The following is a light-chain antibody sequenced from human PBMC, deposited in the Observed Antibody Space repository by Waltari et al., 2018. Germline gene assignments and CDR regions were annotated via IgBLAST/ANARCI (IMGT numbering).Light chain of an antibody. CDR3: QHYDNYPVA. CDR1: QSISIW. J-gene: IGKJ2*01. Sequence: DIQMTQSPSNLSASVGNRVSITCRASQSISIWLAWYQQRSGKAPKLLISKSSSLESGVPSRFSGSGSGTEFTLTITNLHPDDFATYYCQHYDNYPVAFGQGTKLEIK. CDR2: KSS. V-gene: IGKV1-5*03.